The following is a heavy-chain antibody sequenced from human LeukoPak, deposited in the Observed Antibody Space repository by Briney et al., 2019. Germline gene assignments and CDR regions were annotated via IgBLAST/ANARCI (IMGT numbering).Heavy chain of an antibody. CDR2: ISDTGDST. CDR1: GFTFSSYG. Sequence: GGSLRLSCAASGFTFSSYGMTWVRQAPGKGLEWVSTISDTGDSTYYADSVKGRFTIPRDNSENTLYLQMNGLRAEDTAIYFCATGAYCDHWGQGTLVTVSS. CDR3: ATGAYCDH. V-gene: IGHV3-23*01. J-gene: IGHJ4*02.